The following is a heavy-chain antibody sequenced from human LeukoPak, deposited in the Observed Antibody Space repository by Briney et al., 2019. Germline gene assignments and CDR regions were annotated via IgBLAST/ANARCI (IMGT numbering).Heavy chain of an antibody. D-gene: IGHD3-9*01. CDR2: ISSSSSYI. V-gene: IGHV3-21*01. Sequence: PGGSLRLSCAASGFTFSSYSMNWVRRAPGKGLEWVSSISSSSSYIYYADSVKGRFTISRDNAKNSLYLQMNSLRAEDTAVYYCARDRGQTGYYWSYYYYMDVWGKGTTVTVSS. CDR3: ARDRGQTGYYWSYYYYMDV. J-gene: IGHJ6*03. CDR1: GFTFSSYS.